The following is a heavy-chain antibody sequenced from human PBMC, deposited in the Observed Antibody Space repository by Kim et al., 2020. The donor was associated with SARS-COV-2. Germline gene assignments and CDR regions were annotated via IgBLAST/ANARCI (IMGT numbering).Heavy chain of an antibody. Sequence: GGSLRLSCAASGFTFSSYGMHWVRQAPGKGLEWVAVISYDGSNKYYADSVKGRFTISRDNSKNTLYLQMNSLRAEDTAVFYCAKDLPYYDILTGIDYWG. V-gene: IGHV3-30*18. CDR3: AKDLPYYDILTGIDY. D-gene: IGHD3-9*01. CDR1: GFTFSSYG. J-gene: IGHJ4*01. CDR2: ISYDGSNK.